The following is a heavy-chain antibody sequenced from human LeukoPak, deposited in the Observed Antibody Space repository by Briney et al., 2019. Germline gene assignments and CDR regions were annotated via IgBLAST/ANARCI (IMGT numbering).Heavy chain of an antibody. CDR3: ATLGYCSSTSCYYYYYGMDV. CDR2: INPNSGGT. Sequence: ASVKVSCKASGYTFTGYYMHWVRQAPGQGLAWMGWINPNSGGTHYAQKFQGRVTMTRDTSISTAYMELSRLRSDDTAVYYCATLGYCSSTSCYYYYYGMDVWGQGTTVTVSS. J-gene: IGHJ6*02. D-gene: IGHD2-2*01. CDR1: GYTFTGYY. V-gene: IGHV1-2*02.